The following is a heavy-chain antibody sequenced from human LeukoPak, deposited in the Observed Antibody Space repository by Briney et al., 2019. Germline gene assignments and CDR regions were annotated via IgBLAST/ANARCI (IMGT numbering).Heavy chain of an antibody. CDR2: INPNSGNT. V-gene: IGHV1-8*02. Sequence: ASVKVSCKASGYTFTGYYMHWVRQAPGQGLEWMGWINPNSGNTGYAQKFQGRVTMTRNTSISTAYMELSSLRSEDTAVYYCARGSHYYDSSGYYFFYYYYGMDVWGQGTTVTVSS. CDR1: GYTFTGYY. J-gene: IGHJ6*02. D-gene: IGHD3-22*01. CDR3: ARGSHYYDSSGYYFFYYYYGMDV.